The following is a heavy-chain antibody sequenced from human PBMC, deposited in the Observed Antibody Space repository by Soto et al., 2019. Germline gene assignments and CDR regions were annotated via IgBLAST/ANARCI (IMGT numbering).Heavy chain of an antibody. D-gene: IGHD5-12*01. CDR3: AREWPGDFSGYEDNYHYGMDV. V-gene: IGHV1-3*01. Sequence: SVKVSCKASGYTFTSYAMHWVRQAPGQRLEWMGWINAGNGNTKYSQKFQGRVTITRDTSASTAYMELSSLRSEDTAVYYCAREWPGDFSGYEDNYHYGMDVWGQGTTVTVSS. CDR2: INAGNGNT. CDR1: GYTFTSYA. J-gene: IGHJ6*02.